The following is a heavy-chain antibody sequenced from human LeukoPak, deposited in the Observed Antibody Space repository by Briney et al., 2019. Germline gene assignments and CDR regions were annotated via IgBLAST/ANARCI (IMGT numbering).Heavy chain of an antibody. CDR2: INHSGST. CDR1: GGSFSGYY. CDR3: ARGFSSGWYASY. D-gene: IGHD6-19*01. J-gene: IGHJ4*02. Sequence: SETLSLTCAVYGGSFSGYYWSWIRQPPGKGLEWIGEINHSGSTNYNPSLKSRVTISVDTSKNQFSLKLSSVSAADTAVYYCARGFSSGWYASYWGQGTLVTVSS. V-gene: IGHV4-34*01.